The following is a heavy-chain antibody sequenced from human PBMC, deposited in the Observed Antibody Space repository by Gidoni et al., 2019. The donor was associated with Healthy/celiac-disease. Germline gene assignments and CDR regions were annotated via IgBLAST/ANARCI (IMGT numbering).Heavy chain of an antibody. V-gene: IGHV1-2*02. Sequence: QVQLVQSGAEVKKPGASVKVSCKASGYTFTGYYMHWVRQAPGQGLEWMGWINPNSGGTNYAQKFQGRVTMTRDTSISTAYMELSRLRSDDTAVYYCARFWGSVTTVVDRAFDIWGQGTMVTVSS. CDR3: ARFWGSVTTVVDRAFDI. J-gene: IGHJ3*02. CDR2: INPNSGGT. D-gene: IGHD4-17*01. CDR1: GYTFTGYY.